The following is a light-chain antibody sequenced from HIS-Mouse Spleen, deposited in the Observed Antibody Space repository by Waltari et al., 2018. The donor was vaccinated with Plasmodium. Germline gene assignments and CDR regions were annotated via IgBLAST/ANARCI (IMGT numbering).Light chain of an antibody. J-gene: IGLJ2*01. CDR1: SSHSGSHT. Sequence: QSVLTQPPSSSGTPGQRVTISCSGSSSHSGSHTVNWYQQLPGTAPKLLTYSNNQRPSGVPDRFSGSKSGTSASLAISGLQSEDEADYYCAAWDDSLNGPVFGGGTKLTVL. CDR3: AAWDDSLNGPV. CDR2: SNN. V-gene: IGLV1-44*01.